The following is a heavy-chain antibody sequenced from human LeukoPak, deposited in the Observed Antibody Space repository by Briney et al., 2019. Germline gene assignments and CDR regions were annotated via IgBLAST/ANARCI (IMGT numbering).Heavy chain of an antibody. CDR1: GYSFSSYG. J-gene: IGHJ1*01. Sequence: GASVKVSCKASGYSFSSYGISWVRQAPGQGLEWMGGIIPIFGTANYAQKFQGRVTITTDESTSTAYMELSSLRSEDTAVYYCAGADGSSFLNAEYFQHWGQGTLVTVSS. CDR2: IIPIFGTA. D-gene: IGHD6-6*01. V-gene: IGHV1-69*05. CDR3: AGADGSSFLNAEYFQH.